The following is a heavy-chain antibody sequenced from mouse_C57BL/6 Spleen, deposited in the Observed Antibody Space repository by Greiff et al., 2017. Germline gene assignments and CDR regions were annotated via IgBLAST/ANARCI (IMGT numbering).Heavy chain of an antibody. D-gene: IGHD1-1*01. CDR1: GYTFTSYW. Sequence: QVQLQQSGAELAKPGASVKLSCKASGYTFTSYWMHWVKQRPGQGLEWIGYINPSSGYTKYNQKFKDKATLTADKSSSTAYMQLSSLTDEDSAVYYCARDYYGSSYYFDYWGQGTTLTVSS. CDR3: ARDYYGSSYYFDY. J-gene: IGHJ2*01. V-gene: IGHV1-7*01. CDR2: INPSSGYT.